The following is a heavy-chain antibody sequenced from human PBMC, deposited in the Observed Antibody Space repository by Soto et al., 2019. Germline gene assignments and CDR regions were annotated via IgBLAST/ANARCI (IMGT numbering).Heavy chain of an antibody. V-gene: IGHV1-69*13. CDR3: ARDCSGGSCYALDYYYYGMDV. D-gene: IGHD2-15*01. Sequence: AAVKVSCKASGGTFSSYAISWVRQAPGQGLEWRGGIIPIFGTANYAQKFQGRVTITADESTSTAYMELSSLRSEDTAVYYCARDCSGGSCYALDYYYYGMDVWRQRTTVTVSS. CDR2: IIPIFGTA. J-gene: IGHJ6*02. CDR1: GGTFSSYA.